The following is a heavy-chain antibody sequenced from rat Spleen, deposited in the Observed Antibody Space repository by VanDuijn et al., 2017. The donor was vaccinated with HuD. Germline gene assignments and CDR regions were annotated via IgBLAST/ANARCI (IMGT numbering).Heavy chain of an antibody. D-gene: IGHD1-11*01. CDR1: GFTFSDYY. Sequence: EVQLVESDGGLVQPGRSLKLSCAASGFTFSDYYMAWVRQAPTKGLEWVATISHDGSSTYYRDSVKGRFTISRDNAKSTLYLQMDSLRSEDTATYYCARLGYGFDYWGQGVMVTVSS. J-gene: IGHJ2*01. CDR3: ARLGYGFDY. V-gene: IGHV5-29*01. CDR2: ISHDGSST.